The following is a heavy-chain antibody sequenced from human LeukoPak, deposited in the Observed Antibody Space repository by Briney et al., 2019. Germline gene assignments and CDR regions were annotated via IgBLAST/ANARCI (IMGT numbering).Heavy chain of an antibody. V-gene: IGHV3-48*03. CDR3: AELGITMIGGV. CDR1: GFTFSSFE. CDR2: ISTSGSTK. Sequence: GGSLRLSCAASGFTFSSFEMNWVRQAPGKGLEWLSHISTSGSTKHYADSVKGRFTISRDNAKNSLYLQMNSLRAEDTAVYYCAELGITMIGGVWGKGTTVTISS. J-gene: IGHJ6*04. D-gene: IGHD3-10*02.